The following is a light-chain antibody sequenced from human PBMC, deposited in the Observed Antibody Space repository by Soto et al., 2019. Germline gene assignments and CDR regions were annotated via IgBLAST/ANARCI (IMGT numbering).Light chain of an antibody. CDR3: QQYNNWPRT. CDR1: QSVSST. CDR2: GAS. J-gene: IGKJ1*01. Sequence: EIVMTQSPATLSVSLGERATLSCRASQSVSSTLAWYQQKPGQAPRLLIYGASTRSTGIPARFSGSGSGTEFTLTISSLHSEDFAVYYCQQYNNWPRTFGQGTKV. V-gene: IGKV3-15*01.